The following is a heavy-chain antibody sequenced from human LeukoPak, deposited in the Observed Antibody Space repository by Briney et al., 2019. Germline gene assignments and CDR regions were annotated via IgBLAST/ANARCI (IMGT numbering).Heavy chain of an antibody. Sequence: SETLSLTCTVSGGSLTIGHYYWTWIRQPPGKGLEWIGYIYYSGSTNYNPSLKSRVTISVDTSKNQFSLKPSSVTAADTAVYYCARSRGYSGYGLDYWGQGTLVTVSS. CDR1: GGSLTIGHYY. V-gene: IGHV4-61*01. J-gene: IGHJ4*02. D-gene: IGHD5-12*01. CDR3: ARSRGYSGYGLDY. CDR2: IYYSGST.